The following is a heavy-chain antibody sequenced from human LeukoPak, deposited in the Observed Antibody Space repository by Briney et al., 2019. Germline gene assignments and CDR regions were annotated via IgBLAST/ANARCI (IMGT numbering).Heavy chain of an antibody. D-gene: IGHD6-13*01. CDR1: GFTFSNYA. CDR3: ARDRTAAGPLGGMDV. J-gene: IGHJ6*02. Sequence: GGSLRLSCAASGFTFSNYAMRWVRQAPGKGLEWVAAISYDGSNKYYADSVKGRFTISRDNSKNTLYLQMNSLRAEDTAVYYCARDRTAAGPLGGMDVWGQGTTVTVSS. CDR2: ISYDGSNK. V-gene: IGHV3-30*04.